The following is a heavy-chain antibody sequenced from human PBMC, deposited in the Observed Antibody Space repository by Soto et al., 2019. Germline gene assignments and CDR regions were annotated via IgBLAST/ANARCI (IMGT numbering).Heavy chain of an antibody. CDR1: GFTFSSYA. Sequence: GGSLRLSCAASGFTFSSYAMHWVRQAPGKGLEWVAVISYDGSNKYYADSVKGRFTISGDNSKNTLYLQMNSLRAEDTAVYYCASTPVGYCSGGSCYSSWFDPWGQGTLVTVSS. V-gene: IGHV3-30-3*01. CDR2: ISYDGSNK. D-gene: IGHD2-15*01. CDR3: ASTPVGYCSGGSCYSSWFDP. J-gene: IGHJ5*02.